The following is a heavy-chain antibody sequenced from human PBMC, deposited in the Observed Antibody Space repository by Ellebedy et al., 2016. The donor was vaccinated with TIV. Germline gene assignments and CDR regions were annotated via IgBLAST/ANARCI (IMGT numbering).Heavy chain of an antibody. CDR2: ISYDGSNK. CDR1: GFTFSSYA. Sequence: GESLKISCAASGFTFSSYAMHWVRQAPGKGLEWVAVISYDGSNKYYADSVKGRFTISRDNSKNTLYLQMNSLRAEDTAVYYCARGPAYDEYFDLWGQGTLVTVSS. D-gene: IGHD5-12*01. V-gene: IGHV3-30-3*01. J-gene: IGHJ4*02. CDR3: ARGPAYDEYFDL.